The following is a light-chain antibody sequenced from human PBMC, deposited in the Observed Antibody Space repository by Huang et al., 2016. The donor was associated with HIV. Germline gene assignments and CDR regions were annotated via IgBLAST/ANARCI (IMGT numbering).Light chain of an antibody. V-gene: IGKV3-15*01. CDR2: GAS. CDR1: QSVSSN. CDR3: QQYNNWLFT. J-gene: IGKJ3*01. Sequence: EIVMTQSPATLSVSPGERATHSCRASQSVSSNLAWYQQKPGQAPRLLIFGASTRATGIPARFSGSWSGTEFTLTISSLQSEDFAVYYCQQYNNWLFTFGPGTKVDIK.